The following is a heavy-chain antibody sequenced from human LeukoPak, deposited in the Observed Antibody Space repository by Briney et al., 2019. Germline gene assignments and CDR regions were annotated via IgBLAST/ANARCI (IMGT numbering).Heavy chain of an antibody. Sequence: GGSLRLSCADSGFTVSSKYMSWVRQAPGKGLEWVSVIYSGGSTYYADFVKGRFTISRDNSKNTVYLQMNSLRAEDTAVYYCARGRSGSFVDAFDIWGQGTMVTVSS. CDR3: ARGRSGSFVDAFDI. CDR2: IYSGGST. J-gene: IGHJ3*02. V-gene: IGHV3-53*01. D-gene: IGHD3-10*01. CDR1: GFTVSSKY.